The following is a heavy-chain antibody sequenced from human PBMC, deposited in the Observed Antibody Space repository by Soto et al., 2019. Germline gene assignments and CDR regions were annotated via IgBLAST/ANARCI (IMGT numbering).Heavy chain of an antibody. CDR2: IIPIFGTA. CDR3: ARDIVVVPADYYYYGMDV. V-gene: IGHV1-69*01. Sequence: QVQLVQSGAEVKKPGSSVKVSCKASGGTFSSYAISWVRQAPGQGLEWMGGIIPIFGTANYAQKFQGRVTITADQSTSTAYMELSSLRSEDTAVYYCARDIVVVPADYYYYGMDVWGQGTTVTVSS. J-gene: IGHJ6*02. D-gene: IGHD2-2*01. CDR1: GGTFSSYA.